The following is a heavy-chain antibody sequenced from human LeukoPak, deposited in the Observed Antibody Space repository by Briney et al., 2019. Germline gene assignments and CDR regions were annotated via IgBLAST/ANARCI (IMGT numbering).Heavy chain of an antibody. CDR2: ISYDGGNK. CDR3: AASYDSSGYYELPRA. Sequence: GGSLRLSCAASGFTFSSYGMHWVRQAPGKGLEWVAVISYDGGNKYYADSVKGRFTISRDNSKNTLYLQMNSLRAEDTAVYYCAASYDSSGYYELPRAWGQGTLVTVSS. J-gene: IGHJ4*02. V-gene: IGHV3-30*03. CDR1: GFTFSSYG. D-gene: IGHD3-22*01.